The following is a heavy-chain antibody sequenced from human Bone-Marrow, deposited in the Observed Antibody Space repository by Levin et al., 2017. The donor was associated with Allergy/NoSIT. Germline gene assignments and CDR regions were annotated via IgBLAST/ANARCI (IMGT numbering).Heavy chain of an antibody. D-gene: IGHD6-13*01. CDR2: IRPSGDRT. V-gene: IGHV3-23*01. CDR1: GFTFSRSA. Sequence: GESLKISCAASGFTFSRSAMDWVRQAPGEGLQWVSAIRPSGDRTYYTDSVKGRFTISRDNSRNTVYLQMNNLRAEDTAKYYCAKETGGSGWYTVDYWGRGTLVTVS. CDR3: AKETGGSGWYTVDY. J-gene: IGHJ4*02.